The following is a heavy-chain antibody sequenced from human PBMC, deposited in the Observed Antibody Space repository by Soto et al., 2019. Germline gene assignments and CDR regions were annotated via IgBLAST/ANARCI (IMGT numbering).Heavy chain of an antibody. CDR2: SYFSGST. Sequence: SETLSLTCTVSGDSINSADYYWSWIRQPPGKGLEWIGYSYFSGSTFYNPSLKSRLTISLDTSKNQFSLKLSSLTAADTAVYYCAGVAPRKLTFPFYGVDVWGQGTTVTVSS. CDR3: AGVAPRKLTFPFYGVDV. D-gene: IGHD3-16*01. CDR1: GDSINSADYY. J-gene: IGHJ6*02. V-gene: IGHV4-30-4*01.